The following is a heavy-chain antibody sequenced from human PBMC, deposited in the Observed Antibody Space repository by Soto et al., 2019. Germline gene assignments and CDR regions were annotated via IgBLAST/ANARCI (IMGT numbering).Heavy chain of an antibody. Sequence: QVQLVQSGAEVKKLGASVKVTCRASGYNFHSYGITWVRQAPGQGLEWLGWVSAYNGETHSGEMLQGRVSLTIDISTCTAYMELRSLRSDDTAVYFCARDLEESGDVWTGVGLYWGQVTRVTVSS. CDR1: GYNFHSYG. CDR2: VSAYNGET. J-gene: IGHJ4*02. D-gene: IGHD3-3*01. V-gene: IGHV1-18*01. CDR3: ARDLEESGDVWTGVGLY.